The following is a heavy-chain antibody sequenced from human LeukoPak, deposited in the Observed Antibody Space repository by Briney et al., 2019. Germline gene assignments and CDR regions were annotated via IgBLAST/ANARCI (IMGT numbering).Heavy chain of an antibody. J-gene: IGHJ4*02. V-gene: IGHV4-34*01. CDR1: GGSFSGYY. Sequence: PSETLSLTCAVYGGSFSGYYWSWIRQPPGKGLEWIGEINHSGSTNYNPSLKSRVTISVDTSKNQFSLNLSSVTAADTAVYYCARGRTYYDILTGYPKTYFDYWGQGTLVTVSS. D-gene: IGHD3-9*01. CDR3: ARGRTYYDILTGYPKTYFDY. CDR2: INHSGST.